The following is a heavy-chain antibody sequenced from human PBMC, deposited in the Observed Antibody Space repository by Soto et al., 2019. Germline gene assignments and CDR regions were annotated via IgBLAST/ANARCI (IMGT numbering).Heavy chain of an antibody. CDR1: GGSISSYY. D-gene: IGHD6-13*01. J-gene: IGHJ5*02. V-gene: IGHV4-59*01. CDR3: ARGGSSWRFDP. CDR2: IYYSGST. Sequence: SETLSLTCTVSGGSISSYYWSWIRQPPGKGLEWIGYIYYSGSTNYNPSLKSRVTISVDTSKNQFSLKLSSVTAADTAVYYCARGGSSWRFDPWGQGTLVTVSS.